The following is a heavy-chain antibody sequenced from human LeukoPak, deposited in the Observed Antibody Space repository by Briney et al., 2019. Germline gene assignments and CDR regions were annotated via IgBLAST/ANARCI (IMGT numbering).Heavy chain of an antibody. V-gene: IGHV4-59*12. CDR3: ARDGTSGYDLGAFDY. CDR1: GGSISSYY. CDR2: IYYSGST. D-gene: IGHD5-12*01. J-gene: IGHJ4*02. Sequence: TSETLSLTCTVSGGSISSYYWSWTRQPPGKGLEWIGYIYYSGSTNYNPSLKSRVTISVDTSKNQFSLKLSSVTAADTAVYYCARDGTSGYDLGAFDYWGQGTLVTVSS.